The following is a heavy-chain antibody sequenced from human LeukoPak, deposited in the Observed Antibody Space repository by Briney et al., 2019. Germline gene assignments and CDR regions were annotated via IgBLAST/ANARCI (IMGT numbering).Heavy chain of an antibody. CDR1: GFTFSSYG. V-gene: IGHV3-33*01. CDR3: AREEQQLDYHFDY. CDR2: IWYDGSNK. J-gene: IGHJ4*02. D-gene: IGHD6-13*01. Sequence: GRSLRLSCAASGFTFSSYGMHWVRQAPGKGLEWVAVIWYDGSNKYYADSVKGRFTISRDNSKNTLYLQMNSLRAEDTAVYYCAREEQQLDYHFDYWGQGTLVTVSS.